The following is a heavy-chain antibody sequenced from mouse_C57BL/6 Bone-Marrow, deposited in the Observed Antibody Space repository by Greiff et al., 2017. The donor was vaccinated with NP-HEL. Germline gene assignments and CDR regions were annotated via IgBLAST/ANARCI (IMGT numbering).Heavy chain of an antibody. D-gene: IGHD1-1*01. CDR1: GFNIKDDY. CDR2: IDPENGDT. J-gene: IGHJ4*01. Sequence: EVQLQESGAELVRPGASVKLSCTVSGFNIKDDYMHWVKQRPEQGLEWIGWIDPENGDTEYASKFQGKATITADTSSNTAYLQLSSLTCEDTAVYYCTSGGSSPGAMDYWGQGTAGTVSS. CDR3: TSGGSSPGAMDY. V-gene: IGHV14-4*01.